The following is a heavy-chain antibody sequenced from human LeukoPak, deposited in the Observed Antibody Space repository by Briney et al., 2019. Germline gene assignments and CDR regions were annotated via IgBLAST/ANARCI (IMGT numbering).Heavy chain of an antibody. D-gene: IGHD4-17*01. J-gene: IGHJ4*02. V-gene: IGHV3-9*03. CDR3: ARKRGDDYGDYYFDY. CDR1: GFAFDDYA. Sequence: PGGSLRLSCAASGFAFDDYAMHWVRQAPGKGLEWVSGINWSSDIIAYADSVKGRFTISRDNAKNSLYLQMNSLRADDMAFYYCARKRGDDYGDYYFDYWGQGTLVTVSS. CDR2: INWSSDII.